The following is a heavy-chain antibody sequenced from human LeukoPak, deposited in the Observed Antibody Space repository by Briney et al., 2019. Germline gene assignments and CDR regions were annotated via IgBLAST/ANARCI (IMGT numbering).Heavy chain of an antibody. D-gene: IGHD2-2*01. V-gene: IGHV3-21*01. Sequence: NPGGSLRLSCAASGFTFSSYSMNWVRQAPGKGLEWVSSISSSSSYIYYADSVKGRFTISRDNAKNSLYLQMNSLRAEDTAVYYCARVPVPAPYYYYMDVWGKGTTVTVSS. J-gene: IGHJ6*03. CDR2: ISSSSSYI. CDR3: ARVPVPAPYYYYMDV. CDR1: GFTFSSYS.